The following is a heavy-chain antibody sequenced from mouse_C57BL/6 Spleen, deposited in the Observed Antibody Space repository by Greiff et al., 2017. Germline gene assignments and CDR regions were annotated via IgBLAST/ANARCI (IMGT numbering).Heavy chain of an antibody. CDR2: IYPGDGDT. Sequence: QVQLQQSGPELVKPGASVKISCKASGYAFSSSWMNWVKQRPGKGLEWIGRIYPGDGDTNYNGKFKGKATLTADTSSSTAYMQLSSLTSEDSAVYFWARSDYGNYVDDWGQGTTLTVSS. CDR3: ARSDYGNYVDD. CDR1: GYAFSSSW. V-gene: IGHV1-82*01. J-gene: IGHJ2*01. D-gene: IGHD2-1*01.